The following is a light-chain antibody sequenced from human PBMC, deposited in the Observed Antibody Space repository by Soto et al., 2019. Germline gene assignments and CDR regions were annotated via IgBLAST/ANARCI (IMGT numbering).Light chain of an antibody. J-gene: IGKJ1*01. V-gene: IGKV3-15*01. Sequence: EIMMTQSPGTLSVSPGERATLSCRASQSISNRLAWYQQKPGQTPRLLIYGASTRATDIPTRFSGGGSGTEFTLTISSLQSDDLSVYYFQQYSDWPWTFGQGTKVERK. CDR1: QSISNR. CDR3: QQYSDWPWT. CDR2: GAS.